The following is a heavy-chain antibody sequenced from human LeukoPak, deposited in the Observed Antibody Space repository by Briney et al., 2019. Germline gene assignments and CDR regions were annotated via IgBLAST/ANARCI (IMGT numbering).Heavy chain of an antibody. J-gene: IGHJ6*02. D-gene: IGHD2-2*01. CDR3: ARARCSSTSCYVHYGMDV. CDR1: GGSTSSYY. Sequence: SETLSLTCTVSGGSTSSYYWSWIRQPPGKGLEWIGYIYYSGSTNYNPSLKSRVTISVDTSKNQFSLKLSSVTAADTAVYYCARARCSSTSCYVHYGMDVWGQGTTVTVSS. V-gene: IGHV4-59*01. CDR2: IYYSGST.